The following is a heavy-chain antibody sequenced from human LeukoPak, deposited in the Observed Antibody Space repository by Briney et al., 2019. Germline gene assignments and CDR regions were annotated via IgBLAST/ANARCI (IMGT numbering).Heavy chain of an antibody. CDR3: AREGFYYFDF. J-gene: IGHJ4*02. Sequence: GGSLRLSCTASGFSFSSYEMNWVRQAPGKGLEWISYISASGTLTHYADSVEGRFTISRDNAKNSLFLQMNSLRGEDTAVYYCAREGFYYFDFWGQGTLVTVSS. CDR2: ISASGTLT. CDR1: GFSFSSYE. V-gene: IGHV3-48*03.